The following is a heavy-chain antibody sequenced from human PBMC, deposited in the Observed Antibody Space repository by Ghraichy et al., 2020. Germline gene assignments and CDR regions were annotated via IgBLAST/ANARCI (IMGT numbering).Heavy chain of an antibody. CDR3: ARLIDRAPDY. V-gene: IGHV3-7*01. CDR1: GFIFSNSW. D-gene: IGHD3-22*01. Sequence: GGSLRLFCAVSGFIFSNSWMSWVRQSPGKGLEWVANIKGDGSEIYYVDSVKGRFTISRDNAKNSLNLQMNSLRAEDTAVYYCARLIDRAPDYWGQGTLVTVSP. J-gene: IGHJ4*02. CDR2: IKGDGSEI.